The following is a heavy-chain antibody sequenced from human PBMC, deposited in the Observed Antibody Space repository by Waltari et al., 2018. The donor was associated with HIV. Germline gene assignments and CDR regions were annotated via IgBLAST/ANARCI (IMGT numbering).Heavy chain of an antibody. V-gene: IGHV3-15*01. D-gene: IGHD3-16*01. J-gene: IGHJ4*02. CDR1: GLTFRDAW. CDR3: TTVGGGTRDY. CDR2: IKRNTDGGTT. Sequence: VLLVESGGGLGKPGGSLRLSCAASGLTFRDAWMSWVRQAPGKGLEGVGHIKRNTDGGTTDYAAPVKGRFTISRDDSKTTLYLEMNSLKTEDTAVYYCTTVGGGTRDYWGQGTLITVSS.